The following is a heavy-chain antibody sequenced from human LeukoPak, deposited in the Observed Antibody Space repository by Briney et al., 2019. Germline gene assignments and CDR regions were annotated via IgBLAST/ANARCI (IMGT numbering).Heavy chain of an antibody. Sequence: SETLSLTCTVSGGSINSYYWNWIRQPAGKGPEWIGRIYTSESTNYNPSLKSRVTMSVDTSKNQVSLKLSSVTAADTAVYYCARDPSFVEGYFDYWGQGILVTVSS. V-gene: IGHV4-4*07. CDR3: ARDPSFVEGYFDY. CDR2: IYTSEST. J-gene: IGHJ4*02. D-gene: IGHD2-15*01. CDR1: GGSINSYY.